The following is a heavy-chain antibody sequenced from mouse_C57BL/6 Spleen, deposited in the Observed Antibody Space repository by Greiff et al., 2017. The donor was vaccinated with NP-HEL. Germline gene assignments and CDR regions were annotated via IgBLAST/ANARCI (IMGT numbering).Heavy chain of an antibody. Sequence: VQLQQSGPELVKPGASVKISCKASGYSFTDYNMNWVQPSNGKSLEWIGVINPNYGTTSYNQKFKGKATLTVDQSSSTAYMQLNSLTSEDSAVYYCAPFITTVVAPAGYWGQGTTLTVSS. J-gene: IGHJ2*01. CDR1: GYSFTDYN. CDR2: INPNYGTT. V-gene: IGHV1-39*01. CDR3: APFITTVVAPAGY. D-gene: IGHD1-1*01.